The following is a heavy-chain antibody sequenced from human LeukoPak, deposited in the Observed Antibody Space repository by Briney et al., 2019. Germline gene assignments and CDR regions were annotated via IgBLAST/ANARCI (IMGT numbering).Heavy chain of an antibody. Sequence: PGGSLRLSCAGSGFTFSSYAMSWVRQAPGKGLDWVAAISETGGTTYDVDCVKGRFTISRDNSKSTLYLQMNSLRAEDTAVYYCAKDTSIGRYCSNGVCVPFDYWGQGTLVTVSS. CDR2: ISETGGTT. CDR3: AKDTSIGRYCSNGVCVPFDY. J-gene: IGHJ4*02. V-gene: IGHV3-23*01. D-gene: IGHD2-8*01. CDR1: GFTFSSYA.